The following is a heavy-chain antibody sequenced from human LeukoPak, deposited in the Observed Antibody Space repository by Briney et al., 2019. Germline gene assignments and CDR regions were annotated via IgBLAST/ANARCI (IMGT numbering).Heavy chain of an antibody. J-gene: IGHJ6*02. Sequence: GASVKVSCKASGYTFTSYGISWVRQAPGQGLEWMGWISAYNGNTNYAQKLQGRVTMTTDTSTSTAYMELRSLRSDDTAVYYCAREVGVIQLWLDYYYYGMDVWGQGTTVTVSS. CDR3: AREVGVIQLWLDYYYYGMDV. D-gene: IGHD5-18*01. CDR1: GYTFTSYG. V-gene: IGHV1-18*01. CDR2: ISAYNGNT.